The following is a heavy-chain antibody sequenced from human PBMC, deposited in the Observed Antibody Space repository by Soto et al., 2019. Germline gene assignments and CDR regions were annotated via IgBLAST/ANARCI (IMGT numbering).Heavy chain of an antibody. V-gene: IGHV3-23*01. D-gene: IGHD5-18*01. CDR3: AKAGVGGFRGWDTFNWFDS. CDR2: ITSDGRT. CDR1: GFTFSSYA. J-gene: IGHJ5*01. Sequence: GGSLRLSCAASGFTFSSYAMSWVRQAPGKGLEWVSIITSDGRTYYADSAKGRFTTSRDNSKNTVYLQMNSLRAEDTAVYYCAKAGVGGFRGWDTFNWFDSWGQGILVTVSS.